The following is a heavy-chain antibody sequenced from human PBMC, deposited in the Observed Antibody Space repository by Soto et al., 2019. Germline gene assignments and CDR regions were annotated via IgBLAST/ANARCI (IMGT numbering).Heavy chain of an antibody. V-gene: IGHV1-69*02. CDR3: ARGYHSSSGYYYYMDV. CDR2: IIPILGIA. D-gene: IGHD6-6*01. CDR1: GGTFSSYT. J-gene: IGHJ6*03. Sequence: QVQLVQSGAEVKKPGSSVKVSCKASGGTFSSYTISWVRQAPGQGLEWMGMIIPILGIANYAQKFQGRVTITAEKSTSTAYMELSSLRSEDTAVYYCARGYHSSSGYYYYMDVWGKGTTVTVSS.